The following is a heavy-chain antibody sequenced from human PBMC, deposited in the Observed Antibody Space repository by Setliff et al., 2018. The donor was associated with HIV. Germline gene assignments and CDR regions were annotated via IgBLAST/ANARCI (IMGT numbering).Heavy chain of an antibody. D-gene: IGHD6-19*01. CDR3: ARVAVAGTTFDVFDI. V-gene: IGHV4-39*07. J-gene: IGHJ3*02. CDR2: VYFSGAT. CDR1: NGSISSNHYY. Sequence: SETLSLTCTVSNGSISSNHYYWGWIRQPPGKGLEWIGSVYFSGATYNPSLKSRVTMSVDTSKNQFSLKLSSVTAADTAVYYCARVAVAGTTFDVFDIWGQGTMVTV.